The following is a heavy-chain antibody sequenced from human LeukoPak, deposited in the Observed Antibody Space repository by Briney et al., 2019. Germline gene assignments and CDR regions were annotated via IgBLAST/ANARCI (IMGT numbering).Heavy chain of an antibody. CDR3: ARGIAARRLAYYYYMDV. CDR1: GYTFTSYD. CDR2: MNPKSGNT. D-gene: IGHD6-6*01. V-gene: IGHV1-8*01. J-gene: IGHJ6*03. Sequence: ASVKVSCKASGYTFTSYDINWVRQATGQGLEWMGWMNPKSGNTGYAQKFQGRVTITRNTSISTAYMELSSLRSEDTAVYYCARGIAARRLAYYYYMDVWGKGTTVTVSS.